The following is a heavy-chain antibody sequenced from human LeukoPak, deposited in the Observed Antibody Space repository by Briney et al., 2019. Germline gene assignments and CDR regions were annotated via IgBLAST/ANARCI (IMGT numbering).Heavy chain of an antibody. V-gene: IGHV5-51*01. J-gene: IGHJ4*02. CDR2: IYPGDSDT. D-gene: IGHD6-13*01. Sequence: GESLKISCKGSGYSFTSYWIGWVRQMPGKGLEWMGIIYPGDSDTRYSPSFQGQVTISADKSICTAYLQCSSLEASDTAMYYCARVIAAAGNGLDYWGQGTLVTVSS. CDR1: GYSFTSYW. CDR3: ARVIAAAGNGLDY.